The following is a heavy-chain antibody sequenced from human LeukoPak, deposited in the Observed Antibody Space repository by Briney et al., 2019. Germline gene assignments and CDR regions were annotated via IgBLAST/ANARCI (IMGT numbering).Heavy chain of an antibody. J-gene: IGHJ4*02. Sequence: ASVKVSCKASGYTFTSYGISWVRQAPGQGLEWMGWISTYNGNTNYAQKLQGRVTMTTDTSTSTAYMELRSLRSDDTAVYYCARAYPPTEQVGATLVDYWGQGTLVTVSS. V-gene: IGHV1-18*01. CDR1: GYTFTSYG. CDR2: ISTYNGNT. D-gene: IGHD1-26*01. CDR3: ARAYPPTEQVGATLVDY.